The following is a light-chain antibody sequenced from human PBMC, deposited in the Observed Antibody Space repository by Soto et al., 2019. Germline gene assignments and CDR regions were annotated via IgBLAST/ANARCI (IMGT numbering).Light chain of an antibody. CDR2: EVS. Sequence: QSALTQPASVSGSPGQSITISCTGTSSDVGGYNYVSWYQQHPGKAPKLIIYEVSRRPSGISNRFSASKSGNTASLSISGLQAEDEADYYCSSYTSSSTDVFGSGTKLTVL. V-gene: IGLV2-14*01. CDR3: SSYTSSSTDV. J-gene: IGLJ1*01. CDR1: SSDVGGYNY.